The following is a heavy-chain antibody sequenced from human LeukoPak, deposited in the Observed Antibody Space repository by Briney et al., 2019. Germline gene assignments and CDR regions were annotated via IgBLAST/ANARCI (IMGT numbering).Heavy chain of an antibody. CDR3: ARNSTVTSPSTGYFDY. D-gene: IGHD4-17*01. CDR2: IYYSGGT. CDR1: GYSISSGDY. Sequence: PSETLSLTCAVSGYSISSGDYWGWIRPPPGKGLEWIGSIYYSGGTHYNPSLKSRVTISVDRSRNQFSLRLSSVTAADTAVYYCARNSTVTSPSTGYFDYWGQGPLATVSS. J-gene: IGHJ4*02. V-gene: IGHV4-38-2*01.